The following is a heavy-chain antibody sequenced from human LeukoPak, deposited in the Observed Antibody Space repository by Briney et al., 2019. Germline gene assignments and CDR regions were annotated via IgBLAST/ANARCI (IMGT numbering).Heavy chain of an antibody. CDR2: IKSDGGGT. Sequence: PGGSLRLSCAASGFTFSSYWMHWVRHAPGKGLVWVSRIKSDGGGTIHADSVKGRFTISRDNAKNTLYLQMNSLRAEDTAVYYCARGDDVGAFDIWGQGTMVTVSS. CDR1: GFTFSSYW. CDR3: ARGDDVGAFDI. J-gene: IGHJ3*02. D-gene: IGHD1-26*01. V-gene: IGHV3-74*01.